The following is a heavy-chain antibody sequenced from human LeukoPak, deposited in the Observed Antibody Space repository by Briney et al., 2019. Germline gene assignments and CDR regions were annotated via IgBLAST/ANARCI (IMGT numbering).Heavy chain of an antibody. CDR2: ISGSGGST. J-gene: IGHJ4*02. Sequence: PGGSLRLSCAASGFTFSSHTMSWVRQAPRKGLEWVSGISGSGGSTYYADSVKGRLTIPRDNSKNTLFLQMNSLRAEDTAVYYCAKSLNSGWYYFDYWGQGTLVTVSS. D-gene: IGHD6-19*01. CDR3: AKSLNSGWYYFDY. CDR1: GFTFSSHT. V-gene: IGHV3-23*01.